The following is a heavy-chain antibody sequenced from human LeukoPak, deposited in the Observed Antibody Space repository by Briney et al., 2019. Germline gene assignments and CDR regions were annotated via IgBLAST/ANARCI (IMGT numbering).Heavy chain of an antibody. CDR1: GESLSGYY. V-gene: IGHV4-34*01. Sequence: SETLSLTCAVYGESLSGYYGSWIREPPGKGGEWLGEINHSGSTNYNPSLKRRVPISVDTSKNQFSLKLSSVTAADTAVYYCARSAGSGSYPIDYWGQGTLVTVS. CDR2: INHSGST. D-gene: IGHD1-26*01. J-gene: IGHJ4*02. CDR3: ARSAGSGSYPIDY.